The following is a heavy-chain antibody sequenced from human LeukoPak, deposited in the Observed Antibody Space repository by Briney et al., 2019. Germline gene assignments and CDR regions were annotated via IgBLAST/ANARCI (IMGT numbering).Heavy chain of an antibody. CDR1: GASITTSSW. CDR2: IYHRGST. J-gene: IGHJ6*03. V-gene: IGHV4-4*02. CDR3: ARVKDPGGYYYYYYMDV. D-gene: IGHD3-16*01. Sequence: SETLSLTCAVSGASITTSSWWSWVRQPPGKGLEWIGEIYHRGSTNFNPSLKSRVTMSVDRSKNQFSLSLSSVTAADTAMYYCARVKDPGGYYYYYYMDVWGKGTTVTVSS.